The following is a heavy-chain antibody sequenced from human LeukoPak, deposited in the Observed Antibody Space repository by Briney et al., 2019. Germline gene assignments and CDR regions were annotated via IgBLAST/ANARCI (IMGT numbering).Heavy chain of an antibody. CDR3: ARDFERSSGWYGAFDI. CDR1: GGSFSGYY. CDR2: INHSGST. V-gene: IGHV4-34*01. D-gene: IGHD6-19*01. Sequence: SETLSLTCAVYGGSFSGYYWSWIRQPPGKGLEWIGEINHSGSTNYNPSLKSRVTISVDTSKNQFSLKLSSVTAADTAVYYCARDFERSSGWYGAFDIWGQGTMVTVSS. J-gene: IGHJ3*02.